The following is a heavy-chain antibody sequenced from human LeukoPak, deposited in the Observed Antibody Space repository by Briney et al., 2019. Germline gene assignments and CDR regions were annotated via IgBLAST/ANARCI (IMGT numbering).Heavy chain of an antibody. D-gene: IGHD4-11*01. Sequence: SETLSLTCTVSGGSIHSYHWSWVRQPAGKGLEWIGRVFSNGGPNYNPSLASRLTISVDASKNQFFLQLRSVTAADTAVYYCVRDPGNFSNLPYYFDHWGQGSLVTVSS. CDR2: VFSNGGP. V-gene: IGHV4-4*07. CDR1: GGSIHSYH. J-gene: IGHJ4*02. CDR3: VRDPGNFSNLPYYFDH.